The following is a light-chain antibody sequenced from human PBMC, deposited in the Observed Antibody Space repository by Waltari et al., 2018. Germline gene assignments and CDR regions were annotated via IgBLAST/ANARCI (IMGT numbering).Light chain of an antibody. CDR2: AAS. J-gene: IGKJ4*01. Sequence: DIQLTQSPSSLSASVGERVTFTCRASQNIRTCLAWYQQKPGQAPKSLISAASVLQSGVPSRFSGSGSGTDFTLTITNLQPEDCATYYCQQCNTLPLTFGGGTKVEI. CDR3: QQCNTLPLT. V-gene: IGKV1D-16*01. CDR1: QNIRTC.